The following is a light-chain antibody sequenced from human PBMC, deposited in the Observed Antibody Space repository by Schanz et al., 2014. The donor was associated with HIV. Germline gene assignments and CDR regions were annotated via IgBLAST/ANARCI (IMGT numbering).Light chain of an antibody. Sequence: EIVLTQSPGTLSLSPGERATVSCRASQSVSASNLAWYQQRPGQAPRLLIFGASSRATGVPDRFSGSGSGTDFTLTISRLEPEDFAVYYCQQYGDSPPLTFGGGTKVEIK. CDR3: QQYGDSPPLT. J-gene: IGKJ4*01. V-gene: IGKV3-20*01. CDR1: QSVSASN. CDR2: GAS.